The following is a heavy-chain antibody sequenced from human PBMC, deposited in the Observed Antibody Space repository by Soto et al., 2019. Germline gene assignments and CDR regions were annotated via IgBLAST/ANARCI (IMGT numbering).Heavy chain of an antibody. J-gene: IGHJ5*02. CDR2: IYYSGST. D-gene: IGHD6-6*01. Sequence: QLQLQESGPGLVKPSETLSLTCTVSGGSISSSSYYWGWIRQPPGKGLEWIGSIYYSGSTYYNPSLKSRVTISVDTSKNQFSLKLSSVTAADTAVYYCARHVDSSSSFIRLLTPKFDPWGQGTLVTVSS. CDR3: ARHVDSSSSFIRLLTPKFDP. CDR1: GGSISSSSYY. V-gene: IGHV4-39*01.